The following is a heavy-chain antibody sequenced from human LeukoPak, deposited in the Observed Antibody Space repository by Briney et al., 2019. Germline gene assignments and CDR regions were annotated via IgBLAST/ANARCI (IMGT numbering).Heavy chain of an antibody. CDR1: GVSITSSY. J-gene: IGHJ6*03. CDR3: ARVRLDVGRHYYMDV. V-gene: IGHV4-4*07. Sequence: SETLSLTCTVSGVSITSSYWGWIRQPAGKGLEWVGLIFTSGSTNYNSSLESRLSLSVDTPTNQFSLRLSSVTAADTAVYYCARVRLDVGRHYYMDVWGEGTTVTVSS. D-gene: IGHD2-15*01. CDR2: IFTSGST.